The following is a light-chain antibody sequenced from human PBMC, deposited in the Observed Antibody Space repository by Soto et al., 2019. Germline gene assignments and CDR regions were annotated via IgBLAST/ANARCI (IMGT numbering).Light chain of an antibody. CDR3: QQYERSPVT. V-gene: IGKV3-20*01. J-gene: IGKJ2*01. CDR1: QSVRSNY. CDR2: GAS. Sequence: EIVLTQSPGTLSLSPGERATLSCRASQSVRSNYLAWYQQKPGQAPRLLIYGASSRATGIPDRFRGSGSGTDFTLTISRLEPEDFAVYYCQQYERSPVTFGQGTKLEIK.